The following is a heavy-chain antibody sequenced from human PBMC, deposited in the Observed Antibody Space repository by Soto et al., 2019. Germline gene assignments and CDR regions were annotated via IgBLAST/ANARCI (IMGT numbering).Heavy chain of an antibody. J-gene: IGHJ6*02. CDR2: ISGSGGST. CDR3: ARAHYYYYGMDV. Sequence: PGGSLRLSCAASGFTFSSYAMSWVRQAPGKGLEWVSAISGSGGSTYYADSVKGRFTISRDNSKNTLYLQMNSLRAEDTAVYYCARAHYYYYGMDVWGQGTTVTVSS. CDR1: GFTFSSYA. V-gene: IGHV3-23*01.